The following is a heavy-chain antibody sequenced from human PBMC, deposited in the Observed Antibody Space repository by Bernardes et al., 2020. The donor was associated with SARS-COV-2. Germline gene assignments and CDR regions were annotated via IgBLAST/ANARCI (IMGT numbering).Heavy chain of an antibody. V-gene: IGHV3-66*01. CDR1: GFTVSSNY. CDR3: ARFEWLFYYFDY. J-gene: IGHJ4*02. D-gene: IGHD3-9*01. CDR2: IYSGGST. Sequence: GSLRLSCAASGFTVSSNYMSWVRQAPGKGLEWVSVIYSGGSTYYADSVKGRFTISRDNSKNTLYLQMNSLRAEDTAVYYCARFEWLFYYFDYWGQGTLVTVSS.